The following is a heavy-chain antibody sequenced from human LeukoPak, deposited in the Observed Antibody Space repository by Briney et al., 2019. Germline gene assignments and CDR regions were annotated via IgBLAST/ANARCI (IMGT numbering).Heavy chain of an antibody. CDR2: ISWNSVSI. Sequence: LSLTCAVSGGSISSGGYFWSWIRQPPGKGLEWVSHISWNSVSIGYADSVKGRFTISRDNAKISLYLQINSLRVEDTGFYYCAKDIQGSGWTESSFDHWGQGTLVTVSS. J-gene: IGHJ4*02. CDR1: GGSISSGGYF. D-gene: IGHD6-19*01. V-gene: IGHV3-9*01. CDR3: AKDIQGSGWTESSFDH.